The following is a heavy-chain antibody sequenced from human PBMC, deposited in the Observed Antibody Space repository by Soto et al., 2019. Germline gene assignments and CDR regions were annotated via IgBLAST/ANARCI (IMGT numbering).Heavy chain of an antibody. V-gene: IGHV3-21*01. CDR3: VRVVDDEDKAGAKWLFFEN. CDR2: ISGSGDYQ. CDR1: GFTLRSNN. Sequence: GGSLRLSCAASGFTLRSNNMNWVRQAPGKGLEWVASISGSGDYQYYADLEKGRFIISRDIFQNTLLLESKHPRADVTAVYYGVRVVDDEDKAGAKWLFFENWGQGTPVTVSS. J-gene: IGHJ4*02. D-gene: IGHD5-12*01.